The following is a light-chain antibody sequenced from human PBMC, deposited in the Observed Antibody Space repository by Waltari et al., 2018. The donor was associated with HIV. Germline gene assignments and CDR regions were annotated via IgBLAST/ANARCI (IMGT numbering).Light chain of an antibody. V-gene: IGLV2-11*01. Sequence: QSALTQPASVAGSPGQSITISCTGTSSDIGGYDYVSWYQQHPGKAPKLMIFDVNKLPSGVPARFSGSKSGHTASLTISGLQADDEADYYCCSYAGSYTEIFGGGTKLTVL. J-gene: IGLJ2*01. CDR3: CSYAGSYTEI. CDR1: SSDIGGYDY. CDR2: DVN.